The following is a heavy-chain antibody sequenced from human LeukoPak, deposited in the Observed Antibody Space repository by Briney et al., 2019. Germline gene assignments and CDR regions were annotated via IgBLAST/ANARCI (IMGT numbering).Heavy chain of an antibody. J-gene: IGHJ5*02. CDR2: ISVGGSDE. CDR1: GFSFKTYE. D-gene: IGHD6-19*01. CDR3: ARDVGFNNGWPA. Sequence: GGSLRLSCVASGFSFKTYEMNWVRQAPGKGLEWISYISVGGSDEDYADSVKGRFSISRDNAKNSVFLQMNSLRVEDTADYYCARDVGFNNGWPAWGQGTLVTVSS. V-gene: IGHV3-48*03.